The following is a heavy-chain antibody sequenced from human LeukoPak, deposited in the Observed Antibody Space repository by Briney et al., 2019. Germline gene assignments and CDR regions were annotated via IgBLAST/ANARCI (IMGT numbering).Heavy chain of an antibody. J-gene: IGHJ4*02. CDR2: INPNSGGT. D-gene: IGHD4-17*01. CDR1: GYTFTSYG. CDR3: ARDDYGVNSYDY. V-gene: IGHV1-2*02. Sequence: ASVKVSCKASGYTFTSYGISWVRQAPGQGLEWMGWINPNSGGTNYAQKFQGRVTMTRDTSIITAYMELSRLRSDDTAVYYCARDDYGVNSYDYWGQGTLVTVSS.